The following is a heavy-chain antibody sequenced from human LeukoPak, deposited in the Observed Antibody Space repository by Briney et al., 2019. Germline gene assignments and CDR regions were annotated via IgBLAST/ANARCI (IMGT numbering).Heavy chain of an antibody. CDR1: GYTFTSYG. CDR2: ISPYNGNT. V-gene: IGHV1-18*01. CDR3: AREYSSSSPYQYSYCMDV. Sequence: VSVKVSCKASGYTFTSYGISWVRQAPGQGLEWMGWISPYNGNTNYAQKVQGRVTMTTDTSTSTAYMEVRSLRSDDTAVYYCAREYSSSSPYQYSYCMDVWGKGTTVTVSS. J-gene: IGHJ6*03. D-gene: IGHD6-6*01.